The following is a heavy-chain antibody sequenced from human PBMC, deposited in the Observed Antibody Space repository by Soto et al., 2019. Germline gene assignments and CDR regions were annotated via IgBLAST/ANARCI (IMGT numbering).Heavy chain of an antibody. CDR3: ATGDYDSSGYYYVEYFQH. CDR2: IYYSGST. Sequence: SATLSLTCTVYGRSISSYYWSWIRQPPGKGLEWIGYIYYSGSTNYNPSLKSRVTISVDTSKNQFSLKLSSVTAADTAVYYCATGDYDSSGYYYVEYFQHWGQGTLVTVS. D-gene: IGHD3-22*01. J-gene: IGHJ1*01. CDR1: GRSISSYY. V-gene: IGHV4-59*01.